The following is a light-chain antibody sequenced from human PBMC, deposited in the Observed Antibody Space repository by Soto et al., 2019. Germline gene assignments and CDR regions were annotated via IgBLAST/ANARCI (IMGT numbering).Light chain of an antibody. CDR3: QQSSNWPPEIT. V-gene: IGKV3-11*01. Sequence: EIVLTQSPATLSLSPGERATLSCRASQSVPRHLAWYQQRPGLPPRLLIYDASSRATGVPDRFSGSGSGTDFILTISSLEPEDFAVYYCQQSSNWPPEITFGQGTRLEIK. J-gene: IGKJ5*01. CDR1: QSVPRH. CDR2: DAS.